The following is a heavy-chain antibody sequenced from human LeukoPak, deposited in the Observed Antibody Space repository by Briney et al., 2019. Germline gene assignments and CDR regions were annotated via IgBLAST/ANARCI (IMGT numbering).Heavy chain of an antibody. Sequence: ASVKVSCKASGYTFTGYYMHWVRQAPGQGLEWMGWINPNSGGTNYAQKLQGRVTMTTDTSTSTAYMELRSLRSDDTAVYYCARGNYYDSSGYFGGDLDYWGQGTLVTVSS. CDR3: ARGNYYDSSGYFGGDLDY. V-gene: IGHV1-2*02. D-gene: IGHD3-22*01. CDR2: INPNSGGT. J-gene: IGHJ4*02. CDR1: GYTFTGYY.